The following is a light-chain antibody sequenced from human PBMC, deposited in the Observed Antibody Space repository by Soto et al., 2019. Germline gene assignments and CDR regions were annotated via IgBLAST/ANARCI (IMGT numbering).Light chain of an antibody. V-gene: IGKV1-5*03. CDR3: QHGT. Sequence: DIQMTQSPSTLSASVGDRVTITCRASQSISSWLAWYQQKPGKAPKLLIYKASSLESGVPSRFSGSGSGTECTLTISSLQPDDFATYYCQHGTFGQGTKVEIK. CDR1: QSISSW. CDR2: KAS. J-gene: IGKJ1*01.